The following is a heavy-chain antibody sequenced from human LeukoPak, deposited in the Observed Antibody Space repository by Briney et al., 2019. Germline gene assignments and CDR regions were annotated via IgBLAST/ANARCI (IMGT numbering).Heavy chain of an antibody. J-gene: IGHJ4*02. CDR2: ISWNSGSI. CDR3: AKGGSSGWHAVGFDY. D-gene: IGHD6-19*01. CDR1: GFTFDDYA. Sequence: GGSLRLSCAASGFTFDDYAMHWVRQAPGKGLEWVSGISWNSGSIGYADSVKGRFTISRDNAKNSLYLQMNSLRAEDTALYYCAKGGSSGWHAVGFDYWGQGTLVTVSS. V-gene: IGHV3-9*01.